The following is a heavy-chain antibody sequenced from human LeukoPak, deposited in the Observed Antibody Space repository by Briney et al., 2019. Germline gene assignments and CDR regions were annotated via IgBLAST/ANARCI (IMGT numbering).Heavy chain of an antibody. J-gene: IGHJ3*02. CDR3: ARLYYYASSGYDALDI. V-gene: IGHV1-8*01. CDR2: MDGNSGKT. Sequence: ASVKVFCKTSGYTFTSYDINWVRQATGQGLEWMGGMDGNSGKTAYAQKFLGRVTITRNTSIRTAYMELSSLRSEDTAVYYCARLYYYASSGYDALDIWGQGTMVTVSS. CDR1: GYTFTSYD. D-gene: IGHD3-22*01.